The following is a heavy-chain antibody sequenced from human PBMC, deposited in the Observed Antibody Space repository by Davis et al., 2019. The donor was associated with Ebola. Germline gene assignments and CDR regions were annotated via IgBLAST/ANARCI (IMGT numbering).Heavy chain of an antibody. CDR2: INPSGGST. CDR1: GYTFTSYY. CDR3: ASGGYVWGYFDY. D-gene: IGHD5-12*01. V-gene: IGHV1-46*01. Sequence: ASVKVSCKASGYTFTSYYMHWVRQAPGQGLEWMGIINPSGGSTSYAQKFQGRVTITRDTSASTAYMELSSLRSEDTAVYYCASGGYVWGYFDYWGQGTLVTVSS. J-gene: IGHJ4*02.